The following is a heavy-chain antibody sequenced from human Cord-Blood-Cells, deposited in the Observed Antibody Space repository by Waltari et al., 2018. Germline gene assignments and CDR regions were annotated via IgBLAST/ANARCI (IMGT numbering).Heavy chain of an antibody. CDR1: GYTFTGYY. V-gene: IGHV1-2*02. J-gene: IGHJ4*02. CDR3: ARDLDIAVAATDY. D-gene: IGHD6-19*01. Sequence: QVQLVQSGAEVKKPGASVTVSCKASGYTFTGYYLHWVRQAPGQGLEWMGWINPNSGGTNYAQKFQGRVTMTRDTSISTAYMELSRLRSDDTAVYYCARDLDIAVAATDYWGQGTLVTVSS. CDR2: INPNSGGT.